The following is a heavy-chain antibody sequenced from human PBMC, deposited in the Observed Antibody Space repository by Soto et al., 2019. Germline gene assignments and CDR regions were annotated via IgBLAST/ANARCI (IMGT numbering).Heavy chain of an antibody. J-gene: IGHJ4*02. V-gene: IGHV3-48*03. CDR2: IGISSNV. CDR3: AREELNCGGDCFVF. D-gene: IGHD2-21*01. Sequence: EVQLVESGGGLVQPGGSLRLSCEASGFNFDSFEMNWVRQTPGKGLEWISYIGISSNVFYAGSVKGRFTVSRDNAKNSVYLQLNSLRGEDTAVYYCAREELNCGGDCFVFWGQGTLVTVSS. CDR1: GFNFDSFE.